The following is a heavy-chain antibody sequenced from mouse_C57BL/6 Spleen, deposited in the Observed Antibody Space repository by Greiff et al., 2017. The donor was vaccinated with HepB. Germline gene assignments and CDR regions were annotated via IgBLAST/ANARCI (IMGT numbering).Heavy chain of an antibody. J-gene: IGHJ2*01. CDR3: ARDDGTTAFDY. V-gene: IGHV3-6*01. D-gene: IGHD1-2*01. CDR2: ISYDGSN. CDR1: GYSITSGYY. Sequence: EVKLMESGPGLVKPSQSLSLTCSVTGYSITSGYYWNWIRQFPGNKLEWMGYISYDGSNNYNPSLKNRISITRDTSKNQFFLKLNSVTTEDTATYYCARDDGTTAFDYWGQGTTLTVSS.